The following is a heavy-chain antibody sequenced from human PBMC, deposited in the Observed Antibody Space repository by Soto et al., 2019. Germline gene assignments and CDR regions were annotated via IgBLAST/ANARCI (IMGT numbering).Heavy chain of an antibody. J-gene: IGHJ4*02. D-gene: IGHD4-17*01. Sequence: EVHLLESGGGLVQPGGSLRLSCAASGFTFSSYAMSWVRQAPGKGLEWVSAISGSGGSTYYADSVKGRFTISRDNSKNTLYLQMNSLRAEDTAVYYCAKRPGQYDYGENWGQGTLVTVSS. CDR2: ISGSGGST. V-gene: IGHV3-23*01. CDR3: AKRPGQYDYGEN. CDR1: GFTFSSYA.